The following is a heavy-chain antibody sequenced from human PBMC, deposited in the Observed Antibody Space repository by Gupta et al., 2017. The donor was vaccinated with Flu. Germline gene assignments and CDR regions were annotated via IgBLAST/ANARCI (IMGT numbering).Heavy chain of an antibody. CDR3: ARRFPYCVGDCYESFDN. Sequence: LTSDAVGVGWIRQPTGKALEWLALIYGDDDACCSPSLKNRLAITKDTSKNQVVLTLTNMAPVDTGTYYCARRFPYCVGDCYESFDNGGQGTLVTVSS. D-gene: IGHD2-21*01. CDR2: IYGDDDA. V-gene: IGHV2-5*02. CDR1: LTSDAVG. J-gene: IGHJ4*02.